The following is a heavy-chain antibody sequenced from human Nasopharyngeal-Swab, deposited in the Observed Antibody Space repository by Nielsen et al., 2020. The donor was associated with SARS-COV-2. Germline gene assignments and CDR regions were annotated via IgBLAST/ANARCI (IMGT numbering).Heavy chain of an antibody. CDR1: GFTFTSYA. J-gene: IGHJ4*02. CDR3: ARTSYYGSGSLDY. Sequence: GESLKISCAASGFTFTSYAINWIRQAPGKGLEWVSYISGSSSHTSYADSVKGRFTISRDNAKNSLYLEMTSLRADDTAVYYCARTSYYGSGSLDYWVQGTQVTVSS. D-gene: IGHD3-10*01. V-gene: IGHV3-11*03. CDR2: ISGSSSHT.